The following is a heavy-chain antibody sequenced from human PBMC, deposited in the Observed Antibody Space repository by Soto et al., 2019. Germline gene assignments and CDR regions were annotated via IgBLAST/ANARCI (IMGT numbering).Heavy chain of an antibody. J-gene: IGHJ4*01. CDR3: ARYSAASGTYYFDY. V-gene: IGHV4-4*02. CDR2: THHSRGT. Sequence: PSDTLSLTCAVSGDSIIGAHWWSWVRRPPGKGLEFIGETHHSRGTNYNPSLRSRVTMSLDKSKNQLSLILYSVTAADTGVYYCARYSAASGTYYFDYWGQGTLVT. D-gene: IGHD6-13*01. CDR1: GDSIIGAHW.